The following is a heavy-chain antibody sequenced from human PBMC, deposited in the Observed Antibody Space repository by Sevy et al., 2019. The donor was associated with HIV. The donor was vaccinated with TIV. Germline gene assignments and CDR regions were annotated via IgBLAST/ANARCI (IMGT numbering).Heavy chain of an antibody. CDR3: ARGLPNQSIAARPPYYYYGMDV. CDR1: GFTFSDYY. V-gene: IGHV3-11*06. D-gene: IGHD6-6*01. CDR2: ISSSSSYT. J-gene: IGHJ6*02. Sequence: GGSLRLSCAASGFTFSDYYMSWIRQAPGKGLEWVSYISSSSSYTNYAHSVKGRFTISRDNAKNSLYLQMNSLRAEDTAVYYCARGLPNQSIAARPPYYYYGMDVWGQGTTVTVSS.